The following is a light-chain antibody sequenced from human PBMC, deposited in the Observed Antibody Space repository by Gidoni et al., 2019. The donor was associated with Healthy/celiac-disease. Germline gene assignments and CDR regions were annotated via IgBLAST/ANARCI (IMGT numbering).Light chain of an antibody. CDR1: QSVSSSY. V-gene: IGKV3-20*01. CDR3: QQYGSSLSIT. J-gene: IGKJ5*01. Sequence: DIVLTQSPVTLSLSPGERATLSCRASQSVSSSYLAWYQQKPGQAPRPLIYGASSRATGIPDRFSGSGSGTDFTLTISRLEPEDFAVYYCQQYGSSLSITFGQGTRLEIK. CDR2: GAS.